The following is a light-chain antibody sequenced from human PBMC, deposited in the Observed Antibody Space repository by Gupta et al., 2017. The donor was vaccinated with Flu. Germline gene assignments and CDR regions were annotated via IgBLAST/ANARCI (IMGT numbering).Light chain of an antibody. J-gene: IGKJ1*01. Sequence: PSPPSASIADRVTITSRASQSISSWFACPHHKPGKTPKLPLYKASTSESGVPSRFRGSGSRTDFTLTIGSLPPDDFATHYFQQYNTYSRTFGQGTKVEIK. CDR3: QQYNTYSRT. CDR1: QSISSW. V-gene: IGKV1-5*03. CDR2: KAS.